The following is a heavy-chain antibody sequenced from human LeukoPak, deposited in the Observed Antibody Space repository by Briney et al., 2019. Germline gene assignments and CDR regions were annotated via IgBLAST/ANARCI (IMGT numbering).Heavy chain of an antibody. CDR1: GFTFDDYG. J-gene: IGHJ4*02. CDR3: AKLPGVSAAGYFDY. V-gene: IGHV3-20*04. Sequence: GGSLRLSCAASGFTFDDYGMGWVRQAPGKGLEWVSAINWNGGSISYADSVKGRFTISRDNAKNSLYLQMNNLRAEDTALYYCAKLPGVSAAGYFDYWGQGTLVTVSS. D-gene: IGHD6-13*01. CDR2: INWNGGSI.